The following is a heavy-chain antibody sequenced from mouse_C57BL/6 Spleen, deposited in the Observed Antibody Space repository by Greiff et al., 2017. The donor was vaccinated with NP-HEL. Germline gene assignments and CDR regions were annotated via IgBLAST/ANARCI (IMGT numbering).Heavy chain of an antibody. J-gene: IGHJ1*03. D-gene: IGHD1-1*01. V-gene: IGHV1-82*01. CDR2: IYPGDGDT. Sequence: QVQLKQSGPELVKPGASVKISCKASGYAFSSSWMNWVKQRPGKGLEWIGRIYPGDGDTNYNGKFKGKATLTADKSSSTAYMQLSSLTSEYSAVYFGARSGYYGSSYARYFDVWGTGTTVTVSS. CDR1: GYAFSSSW. CDR3: ARSGYYGSSYARYFDV.